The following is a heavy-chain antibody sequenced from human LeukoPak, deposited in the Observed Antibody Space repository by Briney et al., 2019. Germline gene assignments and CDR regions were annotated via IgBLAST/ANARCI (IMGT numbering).Heavy chain of an antibody. CDR1: GYTFTTYG. CDR3: ARDEVVTDSWFDS. Sequence: GGSVKVSCKASGYTFTTYGISWVRQAPGQGREWMGWISAYNGNTNYAQNLQGRVTMTTDTSTSTAYMELRSLRSDDTAVYYCARDEVVTDSWFDSWGQGTLVTVSS. V-gene: IGHV1-18*01. J-gene: IGHJ5*01. D-gene: IGHD3-22*01. CDR2: ISAYNGNT.